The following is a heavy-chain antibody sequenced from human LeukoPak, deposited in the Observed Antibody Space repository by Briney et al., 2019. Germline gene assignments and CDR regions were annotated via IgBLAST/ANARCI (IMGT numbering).Heavy chain of an antibody. CDR1: RFTFNSYA. Sequence: GGSLRLSCAASRFTFNSYAMSWVRQAPGKGLEWVSVIGGSNGITFYVGSVKGRFTISRDNSKNTLYLQMNSLRAEDTAVYYCARGGSDAFDIWGQGTMVTVSS. CDR3: ARGGSDAFDI. CDR2: IGGSNGIT. J-gene: IGHJ3*02. V-gene: IGHV3-23*01.